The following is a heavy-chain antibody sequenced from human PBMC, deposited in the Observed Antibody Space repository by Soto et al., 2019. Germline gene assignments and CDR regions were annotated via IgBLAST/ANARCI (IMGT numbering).Heavy chain of an antibody. J-gene: IGHJ6*02. Sequence: GGSLRLSCAASGFTVSSNYMSWVRQAPGKGLEWFSFFYSGGSTYYADSVKGRFTFSRDNSKNTLYLQMNSLRAKDTAVYYCARGIGGMDVWGQGTTVTVSS. D-gene: IGHD3-10*01. CDR2: FYSGGST. CDR1: GFTVSSNY. CDR3: ARGIGGMDV. V-gene: IGHV3-53*01.